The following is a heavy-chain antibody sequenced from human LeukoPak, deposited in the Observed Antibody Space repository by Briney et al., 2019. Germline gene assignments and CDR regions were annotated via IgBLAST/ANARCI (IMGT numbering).Heavy chain of an antibody. V-gene: IGHV3-9*01. CDR2: ITWHSENI. CDR3: VAVPETDFWIGFYLDY. D-gene: IGHD3-3*01. CDR1: GFTFDDYA. J-gene: IGHJ4*02. Sequence: LGGSLRLSCVASGFTFDDYAMHWVRQAPGKGLEWVSGITWHSENIDYADSVKGRFTISRDNAKNSLYLQMNNLRAEDTALYFCVAVPETDFWIGFYLDYWGQGTLVTVSS.